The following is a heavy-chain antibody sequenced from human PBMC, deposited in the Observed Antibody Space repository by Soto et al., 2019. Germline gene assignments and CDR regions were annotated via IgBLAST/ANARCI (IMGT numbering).Heavy chain of an antibody. D-gene: IGHD2-15*01. J-gene: IGHJ5*02. V-gene: IGHV2-26*01. CDR3: ARVRLYCSGGSCYFEYGVWFDP. CDR1: GFSLSNARMG. Sequence: SGPTLVNPTETLTLTCTVSGFSLSNARMGVSWIRQPPGKALEWLAHIFSNDEKSYSTSLKSRLTISKDTSKSQVVPTMTNMVPLDTATYYCARVRLYCSGGSCYFEYGVWFDPWGQGTLVTVSS. CDR2: IFSNDEK.